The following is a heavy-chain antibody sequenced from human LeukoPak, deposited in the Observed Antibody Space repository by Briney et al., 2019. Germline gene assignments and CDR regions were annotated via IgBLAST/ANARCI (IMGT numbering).Heavy chain of an antibody. CDR1: GGTFSSYA. J-gene: IGHJ6*02. CDR3: ARAPRYSDYDAYYYYGMDV. D-gene: IGHD5-12*01. CDR2: IIPIFGTA. Sequence: PWASVKVSCKASGGTFSSYAISWVRQAPGQGLEWMGGIIPIFGTANYAQKFQGRVTITADESTSTAYMELSSLRSEDTAVYYCARAPRYSDYDAYYYYGMDVWGQGTTVTVSS. V-gene: IGHV1-69*13.